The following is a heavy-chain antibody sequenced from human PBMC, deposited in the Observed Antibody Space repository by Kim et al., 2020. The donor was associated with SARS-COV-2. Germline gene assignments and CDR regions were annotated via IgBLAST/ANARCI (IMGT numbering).Heavy chain of an antibody. D-gene: IGHD3-10*01. CDR3: AKDFEFYDARPNRGYFDS. Sequence: GGSLRLSCAASGFNFKDYAMSWVRQAPGRGLEWVSGMTASGSATYYADSVRGRFTISRDNSKDTLYLQVNSLRAEDTAIYYCAKDFEFYDARPNRGYFDSWGQGDLVIVSS. CDR1: GFNFKDYA. J-gene: IGHJ4*02. CDR2: MTASGSAT. V-gene: IGHV3-23*01.